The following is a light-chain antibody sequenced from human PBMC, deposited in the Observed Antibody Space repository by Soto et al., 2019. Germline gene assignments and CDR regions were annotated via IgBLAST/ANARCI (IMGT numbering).Light chain of an antibody. CDR1: QSISSNK. V-gene: IGKV3-20*01. CDR3: QQYDTSFPA. CDR2: GAS. J-gene: IGKJ1*01. Sequence: EIVLTQSPGSLSLSPGERATLSCRASQSISSNKLACYEHNPGHVSTLLICGASIRASGIPNMFCGSGSGIDFTLTISRLEPEDFVPYYCQQYDTSFPAFGQGTKVDIK.